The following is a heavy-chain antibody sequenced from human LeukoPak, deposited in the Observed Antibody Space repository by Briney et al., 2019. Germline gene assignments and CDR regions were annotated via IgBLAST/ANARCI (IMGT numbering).Heavy chain of an antibody. CDR2: ISSSSSTI. CDR1: GFTFSSYS. J-gene: IGHJ6*02. CDR3: ATKGRSSSSWYGNYYYGMDV. Sequence: PGGSLRLSCAASGFTFSSYSMNWVRQAPGKGLEWVSYISSSSSTIYYADSVKGRFTISRDNAKNSLYLQMNSLRDEDTAVYYCATKGRSSSSWYGNYYYGMDVWGQGTTVIVSS. D-gene: IGHD6-13*01. V-gene: IGHV3-48*02.